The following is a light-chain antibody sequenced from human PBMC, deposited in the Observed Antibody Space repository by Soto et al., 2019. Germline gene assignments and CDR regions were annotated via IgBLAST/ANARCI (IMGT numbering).Light chain of an antibody. CDR1: QSVSSSY. V-gene: IGKV3-15*01. Sequence: EIVLTQSPGTLSLSPGERATLSCRASQSVSSSYLAWYQQKPGQAPRLLIYGASTRATGIPARFSGSGSGTEFTLTISSLQSDDFAVDYCQQYNNWWTFGQGTKVDIK. J-gene: IGKJ1*01. CDR3: QQYNNWWT. CDR2: GAS.